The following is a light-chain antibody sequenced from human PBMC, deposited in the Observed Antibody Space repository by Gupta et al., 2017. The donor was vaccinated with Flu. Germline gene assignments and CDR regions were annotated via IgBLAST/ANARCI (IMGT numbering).Light chain of an antibody. CDR2: EVS. CDR3: SSYRSSSALYV. CDR1: SSDIGVYNN. J-gene: IGLJ1*01. Sequence: QSALTQPASVSGSPGQSITISCTGTSSDIGVYNNVSWYQHHPGKAPKLLIYEVSNRPSGFSNRFSGSKSGNTASLTISGLQAEDEAYYYCSSYRSSSALYVFGSGTKVTVL. V-gene: IGLV2-14*01.